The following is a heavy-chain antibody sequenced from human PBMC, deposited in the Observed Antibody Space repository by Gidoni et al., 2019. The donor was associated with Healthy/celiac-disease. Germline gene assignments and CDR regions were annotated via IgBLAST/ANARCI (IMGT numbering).Heavy chain of an antibody. CDR2: IKSKTDGGTT. D-gene: IGHD3-3*01. J-gene: IGHJ6*02. V-gene: IGHV3-15*01. CDR3: TTEGVFGVVIIDYYYGMDV. CDR1: GFTFSNAW. Sequence: EVQLVESGGGLVKPGGSLRLSCAASGFTFSNAWMSWVRQAPGKGLEWVGRIKSKTDGGTTDYAAPVKGRFTISRDDSKNTLYLQMNSLKTEDTAVYYCTTEGVFGVVIIDYYYGMDVWGQGTTVTVSS.